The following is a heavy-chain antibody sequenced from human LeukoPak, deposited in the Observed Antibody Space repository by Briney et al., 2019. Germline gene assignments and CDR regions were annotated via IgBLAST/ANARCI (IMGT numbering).Heavy chain of an antibody. V-gene: IGHV3-33*01. Sequence: GGSLRLSCAASGFTFSSYGVHWVRQAPGKGLEWVAVIWYDGSNRYYADSVKGRFTISRDNSKNTLYLQMNSLRAEDTAVYYCARDPHSFSFDYWGQGTLVTVSS. CDR1: GFTFSSYG. J-gene: IGHJ4*02. CDR3: ARDPHSFSFDY. D-gene: IGHD5-18*01. CDR2: IWYDGSNR.